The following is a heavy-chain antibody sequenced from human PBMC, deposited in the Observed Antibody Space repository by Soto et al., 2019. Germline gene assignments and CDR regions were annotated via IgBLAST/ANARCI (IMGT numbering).Heavy chain of an antibody. V-gene: IGHV3-30-3*01. D-gene: IGHD6-19*01. CDR2: ISYDGNDK. CDR3: ARDRIAVAGTFQFDY. Sequence: GGSLRLSCAASGFTFSSYAMHWVRQAPGKGLEWVAVISYDGNDKYYADSVKGRFTISRDNSKNTLYLQMNSLRAEDTAVYYCARDRIAVAGTFQFDYWGQGTLVTVSS. CDR1: GFTFSSYA. J-gene: IGHJ4*02.